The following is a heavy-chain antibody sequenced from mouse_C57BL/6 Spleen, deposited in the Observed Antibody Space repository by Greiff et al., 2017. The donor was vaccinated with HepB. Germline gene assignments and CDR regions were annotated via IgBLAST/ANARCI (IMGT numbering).Heavy chain of an antibody. CDR1: GFTFSDYG. Sequence: VQLKESGGGLVKPGGSLKLSCAASGFTFSDYGMHCVRQAPEKGLEWVAYISSGSSTIYYADTVKGRFTISRDNAKNTLFLQMTSLRSEDTAMYYCANSSYYAMDYWGQGTSVTVSS. V-gene: IGHV5-17*01. CDR2: ISSGSSTI. D-gene: IGHD1-1*01. CDR3: ANSSYYAMDY. J-gene: IGHJ4*01.